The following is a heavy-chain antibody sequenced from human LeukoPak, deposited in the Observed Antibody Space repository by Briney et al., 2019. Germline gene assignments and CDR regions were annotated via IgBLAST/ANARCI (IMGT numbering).Heavy chain of an antibody. CDR1: GGSISSYY. CDR2: TYYSGST. V-gene: IGHV4-59*01. Sequence: SETLSLTCTVTGGSISSYYWSWIRQPPGKGLEWIGYTYYSGSTNYNPSLKSRVTISVDTSKNQFSLKLSSVTAADTAVYYCARGSGSHDYWGQGTLVTVSS. J-gene: IGHJ4*02. CDR3: ARGSGSHDY. D-gene: IGHD1-26*01.